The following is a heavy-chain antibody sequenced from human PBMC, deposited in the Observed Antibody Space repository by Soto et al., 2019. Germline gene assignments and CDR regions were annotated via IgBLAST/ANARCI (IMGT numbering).Heavy chain of an antibody. D-gene: IGHD2-15*01. CDR1: GFTFSSYG. V-gene: IGHV3-30*18. CDR3: AKIGYCSGGSCYPAPGYYSYGMDV. CDR2: ISYDGSNK. Sequence: QVQLVESGGGVVQPGRSLRLSCAASGFTFSSYGMHWVRQAPGKGLEWVAVISYDGSNKYYADSVKGRFTISRDNSKNPLYLQMNSLRAEDPAVYYCAKIGYCSGGSCYPAPGYYSYGMDVWGQGTTVTVSS. J-gene: IGHJ6*02.